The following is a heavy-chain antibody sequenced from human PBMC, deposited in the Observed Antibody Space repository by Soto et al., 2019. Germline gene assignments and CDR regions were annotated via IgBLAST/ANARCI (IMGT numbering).Heavy chain of an antibody. CDR2: ISNYNGNT. J-gene: IGHJ6*02. V-gene: IGHV1-18*01. Sequence: QVQLVQSGAEVKKPGASVKVSCKASGYTFTSYGITWVRQAPGQGLEWMGWISNYNGNTNYAPRLQGRVTMTTDASTSTAYMDLRSLTSDDTAVYYCAREGSNWGPGYYYGLDVWGQGTTVTVSS. D-gene: IGHD7-27*01. CDR1: GYTFTSYG. CDR3: AREGSNWGPGYYYGLDV.